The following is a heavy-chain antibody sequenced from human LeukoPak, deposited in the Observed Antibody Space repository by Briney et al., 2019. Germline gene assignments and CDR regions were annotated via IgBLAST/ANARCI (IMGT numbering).Heavy chain of an antibody. J-gene: IGHJ4*02. Sequence: VSVTVSFKASGYTFTGYYMHWVRQAPGQGLEWMGWINPNSGGTNYAQKFQGRVTMTRDTSISTAYMELSRLRSDDTAVYYCAVYSSGWQGNYWGQGTLVTVSS. CDR3: AVYSSGWQGNY. D-gene: IGHD6-19*01. V-gene: IGHV1-2*02. CDR1: GYTFTGYY. CDR2: INPNSGGT.